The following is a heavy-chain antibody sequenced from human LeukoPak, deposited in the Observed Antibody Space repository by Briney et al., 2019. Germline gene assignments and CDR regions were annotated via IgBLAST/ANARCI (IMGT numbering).Heavy chain of an antibody. D-gene: IGHD2-21*02. CDR3: ARFVVVTAQFDS. Sequence: GGSLRLSCAASGFTFSSYSMNCVRQAPGKGLEWVSSISSSSSYIYYADSLKGRFTISRDNAQNSLYMQMRSLRAEATAVYYCARFVVVTAQFDSWGQGTLVTVSS. CDR1: GFTFSSYS. V-gene: IGHV3-21*01. CDR2: ISSSSSYI. J-gene: IGHJ4*02.